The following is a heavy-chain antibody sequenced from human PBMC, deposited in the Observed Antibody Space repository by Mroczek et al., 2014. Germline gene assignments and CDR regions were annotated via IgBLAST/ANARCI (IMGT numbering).Heavy chain of an antibody. D-gene: IGHD6-13*01. V-gene: IGHV4-61*02. Sequence: QVQLQESGPGLVKPSQTLSLTCTVSGGSISSGSYYWSWIRQPAGKGLEWIGRIYTSGSTNYNPSLKSRVTISVDTSKNQFSLKLSSVTAADTAVYYCARYRAAAATFDYWGQGTLVTVSS. CDR3: ARYRAAAATFDY. CDR2: IYTSGST. J-gene: IGHJ4*02. CDR1: GGSISSGSYY.